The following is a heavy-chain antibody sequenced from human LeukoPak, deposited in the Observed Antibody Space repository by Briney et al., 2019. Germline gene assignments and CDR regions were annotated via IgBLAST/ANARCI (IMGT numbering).Heavy chain of an antibody. Sequence: SETLSLTCTVSGGSISSGSYYWSWLRQPAGKGLEWIGRIYTSGSTNYNPSLKSRVTISVDTSKNQFSLKLSSVTAADTAVYYCARGGYSYGYETLAPDYWGQGTLVTVSS. CDR3: ARGGYSYGYETLAPDY. CDR1: GGSISSGSYY. CDR2: IYTSGST. J-gene: IGHJ4*02. V-gene: IGHV4-61*02. D-gene: IGHD5-18*01.